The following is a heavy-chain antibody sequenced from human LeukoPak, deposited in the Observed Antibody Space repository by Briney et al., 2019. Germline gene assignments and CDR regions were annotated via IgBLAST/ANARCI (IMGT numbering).Heavy chain of an antibody. Sequence: SVNVSCKASGGTFSSYAISWVRQAPAQGLEWMGGIIPIFGTANYAHKFQGRVTITADESTSTAFMELSSLRSEDTAVYYWARPARYSSGWDTAGAFDIWGQGTMVTVSS. CDR2: IIPIFGTA. J-gene: IGHJ3*02. D-gene: IGHD6-19*01. V-gene: IGHV1-69*13. CDR3: ARPARYSSGWDTAGAFDI. CDR1: GGTFSSYA.